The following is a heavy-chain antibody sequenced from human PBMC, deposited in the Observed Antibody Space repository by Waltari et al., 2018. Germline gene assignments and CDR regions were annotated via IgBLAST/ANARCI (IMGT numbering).Heavy chain of an antibody. J-gene: IGHJ4*02. Sequence: EVHLVESGGGLVRPGESLRLSCAASGFSFSVYAMNWVRQAPGKGLEWVAYISTGSDTIQYADSVKGRFTISRDDATNSLYLHMNRLRAEDSAVYYCASLYAYGGQGTLVSVSS. D-gene: IGHD2-2*01. CDR2: ISTGSDTI. V-gene: IGHV3-48*01. CDR1: GFSFSVYA. CDR3: ASLYAY.